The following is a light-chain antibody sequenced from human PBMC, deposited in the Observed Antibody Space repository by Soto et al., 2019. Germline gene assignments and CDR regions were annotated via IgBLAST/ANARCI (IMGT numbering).Light chain of an antibody. Sequence: AIQMTQSPSSLSASVGDRVTITCRASQGIRNDLGWYQQKPGKPPKLLIYGASSLQSGVPSRFSGSGSGTDFTLTISSLQPEDFATYYCLQDYDYPLPFGGGTKVEIK. CDR3: LQDYDYPLP. V-gene: IGKV1-6*01. CDR2: GAS. CDR1: QGIRND. J-gene: IGKJ4*01.